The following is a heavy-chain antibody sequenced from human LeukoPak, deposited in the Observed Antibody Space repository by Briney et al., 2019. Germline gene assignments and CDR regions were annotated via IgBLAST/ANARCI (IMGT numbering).Heavy chain of an antibody. CDR2: INPNSGGT. D-gene: IGHD1-26*01. V-gene: IGHV1-2*02. J-gene: IGHJ4*02. Sequence: ASVKVSCKASGYTFTGYYMHWVRQAPGQGLERMGWINPNSGGTNYAQKFQGRVTMTRDTSISTAYMELSRLRSDDTAVYYCARASRIVGAIDYWGQGTLVTVSS. CDR1: GYTFTGYY. CDR3: ARASRIVGAIDY.